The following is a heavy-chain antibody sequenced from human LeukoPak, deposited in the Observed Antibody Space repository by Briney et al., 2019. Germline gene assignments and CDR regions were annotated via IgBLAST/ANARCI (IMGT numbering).Heavy chain of an antibody. D-gene: IGHD3-16*02. CDR2: INHSGST. CDR3: ARGVTLMDV. V-gene: IGHV4-34*01. J-gene: IGHJ6*03. CDR1: GGSISSYY. Sequence: PSETLSLTCTVSGGSISSYYWSWIRQPPGKGLEWIGEINHSGSTNYNPSLKSRVTISVDTSKNQFSLKLSSVTAADTAVYYCARGVTLMDVWGKGTTVTVSS.